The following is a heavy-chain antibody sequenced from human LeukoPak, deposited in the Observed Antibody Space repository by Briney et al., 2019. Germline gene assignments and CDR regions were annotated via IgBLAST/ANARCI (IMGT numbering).Heavy chain of an antibody. D-gene: IGHD3-10*01. CDR2: IYDSGST. J-gene: IGHJ4*02. Sequence: PSETLSLTCTVSGGSLSTFYWSWIRHTPGKGLEWIGYIYDSGSTNYNPSLKNRVTISLDMSKIQFSLKLRSVTAADTAVYYCARDHSLRRGIFDYWGQGTLVTVSS. V-gene: IGHV4-59*01. CDR3: ARDHSLRRGIFDY. CDR1: GGSLSTFY.